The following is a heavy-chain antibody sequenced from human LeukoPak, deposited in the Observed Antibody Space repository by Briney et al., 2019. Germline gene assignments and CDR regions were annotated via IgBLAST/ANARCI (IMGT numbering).Heavy chain of an antibody. J-gene: IGHJ4*02. CDR1: GFSLSTSGMC. CDR3: ARSHYYDSSGYYQKFDY. D-gene: IGHD3-22*01. Sequence: SGPALVKPTQTLTLTCTFSGFSLSTSGMCVSWIRQPPGKALEWLARIDWDDDKYYSTSLKTRLTISKDTSKNQVVLTMTNMAPVDTATYYCARSHYYDSSGYYQKFDYWGQGTLVTVSS. V-gene: IGHV2-70*11. CDR2: IDWDDDK.